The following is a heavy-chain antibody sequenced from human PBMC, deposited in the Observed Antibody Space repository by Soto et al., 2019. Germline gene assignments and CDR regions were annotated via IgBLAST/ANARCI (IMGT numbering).Heavy chain of an antibody. Sequence: QVQLVESGGGVVQPAGSLRLSCAASGFTFSDYFMSWIRQAPGKGLEWVSFISGSSDNIKYADSVKGRFTISRDNAKNSLYLQMNSLRAEDTAVYYCVRDSARIVVVPRVDGDNWFDPWGQGTLVTVSS. D-gene: IGHD2-2*01. CDR3: VRDSARIVVVPRVDGDNWFDP. J-gene: IGHJ5*02. V-gene: IGHV3-11*06. CDR1: GFTFSDYF. CDR2: ISGSSDNI.